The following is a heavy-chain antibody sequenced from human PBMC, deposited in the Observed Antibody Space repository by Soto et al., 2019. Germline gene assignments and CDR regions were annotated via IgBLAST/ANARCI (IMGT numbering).Heavy chain of an antibody. CDR3: AYSYGPRPYYFDY. D-gene: IGHD5-18*01. J-gene: IGHJ4*02. V-gene: IGHV1-69*13. Sequence: SVKVSCKASGYTFTSYGISWVRQAPGQGLEWMGGIIPIFGTANYAQKFQGRVTITADESTSTAYMELSSLRSEDTAVYYCAYSYGPRPYYFDYWGQGTLVTVSS. CDR1: GYTFTSYG. CDR2: IIPIFGTA.